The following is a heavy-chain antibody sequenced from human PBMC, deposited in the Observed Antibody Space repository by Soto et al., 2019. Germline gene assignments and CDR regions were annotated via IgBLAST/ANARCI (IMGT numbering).Heavy chain of an antibody. Sequence: QVQLVESGGGVVQPGRSLRLSCAASGFTFSSYGMHWVRQAPGKGLEWVAVIWYDGSNKYYADSVKGRFTISRDNSKNTLYLQMNSLRAEDTAVYYCARDWSAFDIWGQGTMVTVSS. CDR2: IWYDGSNK. V-gene: IGHV3-33*01. J-gene: IGHJ3*02. CDR3: ARDWSAFDI. CDR1: GFTFSSYG.